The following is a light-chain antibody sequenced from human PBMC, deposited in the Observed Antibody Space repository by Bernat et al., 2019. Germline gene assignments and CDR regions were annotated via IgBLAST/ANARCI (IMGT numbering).Light chain of an antibody. Sequence: DIQMTQSPSTLSASVGDRVTMTCRASQSISRWLAWYQQKPGQAPKLLIYKASILETGVPSRFSGSGSGSEFTLTISSLQPDDVASYYCQQYHTSSPYTFGQGTIVESK. CDR2: KAS. V-gene: IGKV1-5*03. J-gene: IGKJ2*01. CDR1: QSISRW. CDR3: QQYHTSSPYT.